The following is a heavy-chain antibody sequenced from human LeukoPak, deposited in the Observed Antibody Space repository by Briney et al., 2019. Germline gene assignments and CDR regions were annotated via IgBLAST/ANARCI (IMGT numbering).Heavy chain of an antibody. Sequence: GGSLRLSCAASGSTFSRYAMSWVRQAPGKGLEWLSAISESDGSTYYADSVKGRFTISRDNSKNTLYLQMNSLGADDTAVYFCAKDISQGYTFGSIEEDYWGQGTLVTISS. D-gene: IGHD5-18*01. V-gene: IGHV3-23*01. CDR1: GSTFSRYA. CDR3: AKDISQGYTFGSIEEDY. CDR2: ISESDGST. J-gene: IGHJ4*02.